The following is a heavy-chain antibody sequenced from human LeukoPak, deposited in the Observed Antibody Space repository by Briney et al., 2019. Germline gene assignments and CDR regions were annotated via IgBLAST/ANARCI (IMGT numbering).Heavy chain of an antibody. J-gene: IGHJ4*02. Sequence: PGGSLRLSCAASGFSFSGYEMNWVRQSPAKGLEWVSNISPNGGTKYYAGSVKGRFTISRDNAKNSLYLQMNSLRAEDTAVYFCSKLAVASADSWGQGTLVTVSS. D-gene: IGHD6-19*01. CDR1: GFSFSGYE. V-gene: IGHV3-48*03. CDR2: ISPNGGTK. CDR3: SKLAVASADS.